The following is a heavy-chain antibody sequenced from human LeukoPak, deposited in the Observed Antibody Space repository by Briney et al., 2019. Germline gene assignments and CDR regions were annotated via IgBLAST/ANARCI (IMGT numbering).Heavy chain of an antibody. Sequence: GGSLRLSCVVSGFTFRNYWMSWVRQAPGKGLEWVANINQDGGQSYYVDSVKGRFIISRDNAKNSLYLQMNSLRAEDTALYYCAREQQLGISYNWFDPWGQGTLVTVSS. V-gene: IGHV3-7*03. J-gene: IGHJ5*02. CDR3: AREQQLGISYNWFDP. CDR1: GFTFRNYW. D-gene: IGHD6-13*01. CDR2: INQDGGQS.